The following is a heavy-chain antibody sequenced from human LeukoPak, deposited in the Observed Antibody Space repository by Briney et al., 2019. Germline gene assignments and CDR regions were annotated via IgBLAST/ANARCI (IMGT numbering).Heavy chain of an antibody. CDR3: ARDQLDQGAFDI. J-gene: IGHJ3*02. CDR1: GFTFSSYS. V-gene: IGHV3-21*01. Sequence: PGGSLRLSCAASGFTFSSYSMNWVRQAPGKGLEWVSSISSSSSYIYYADSVKGRFTTSRDNAENSLYLQMNSLGVEDTAVYYCARDQLDQGAFDIWGQGTMVTVSS. D-gene: IGHD6-13*01. CDR2: ISSSSSYI.